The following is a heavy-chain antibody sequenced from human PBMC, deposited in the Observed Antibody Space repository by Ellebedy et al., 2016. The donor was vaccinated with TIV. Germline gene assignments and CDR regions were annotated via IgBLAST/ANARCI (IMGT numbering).Heavy chain of an antibody. CDR1: RYTFTGYY. D-gene: IGHD3-10*01. CDR2: INPNSGGT. Sequence: ASVKVSXKASRYTFTGYYMHWVRQAPGQGLEWMGWINPNSGGTNYAQKFQGRVTMTRDTSISTAYMELSRLRSDDTAVYYCARVPYGSGSYYYYYGMDVWGQGTTVTVSS. CDR3: ARVPYGSGSYYYYYGMDV. J-gene: IGHJ6*02. V-gene: IGHV1-2*02.